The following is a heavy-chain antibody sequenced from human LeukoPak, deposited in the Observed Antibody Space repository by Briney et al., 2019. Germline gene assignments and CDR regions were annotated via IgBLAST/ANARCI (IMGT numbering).Heavy chain of an antibody. CDR1: GGSISSYY. D-gene: IGHD6-13*01. V-gene: IGHV4-59*01. Sequence: MPSETLSLTCTVSGGSISSYYWSWIRQPPGRGREWSGYIYYSGSTNYNPSLKSRVTISVDTSKNQFSLKLSSVTAADTAVYYCARVGYSSSWFYYYYMDVWGKGTTVTVSS. CDR2: IYYSGST. J-gene: IGHJ6*03. CDR3: ARVGYSSSWFYYYYMDV.